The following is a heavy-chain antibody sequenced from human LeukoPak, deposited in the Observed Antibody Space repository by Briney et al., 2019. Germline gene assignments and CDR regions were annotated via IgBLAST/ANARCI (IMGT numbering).Heavy chain of an antibody. CDR3: ARTPPTCSSTSCYMSWDHYYYYYYMDV. J-gene: IGHJ6*03. V-gene: IGHV4-31*03. CDR1: GGSISSGGYY. CDR2: IYYSGST. D-gene: IGHD2-2*02. Sequence: SETLSLTCTVSGGSISSGGYYWSWIRQHPGKGLEWIGYIYYSGSTNYNPSLKSRVTISVDTSKNQFSLKLSSVTAADTAVYYCARTPPTCSSTSCYMSWDHYYYYYYMDVWGKGTTVTVSS.